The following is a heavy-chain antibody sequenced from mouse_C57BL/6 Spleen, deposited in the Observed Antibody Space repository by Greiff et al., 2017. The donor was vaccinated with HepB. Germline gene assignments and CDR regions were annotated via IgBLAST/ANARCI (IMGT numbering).Heavy chain of an antibody. V-gene: IGHV1-50*01. J-gene: IGHJ3*01. D-gene: IGHD2-4*01. Sequence: QVQLQQPGAELVKPGASVKLSCKASGYTFTSYWMQWVNQRPGQGLEWIGEIDPSDSYTNYNQKFKGKATLTVDTSSSTAYMQLSSLTSEDSAVYYCARGGYDYAWFAYWGQGTLVTVSA. CDR2: IDPSDSYT. CDR1: GYTFTSYW. CDR3: ARGGYDYAWFAY.